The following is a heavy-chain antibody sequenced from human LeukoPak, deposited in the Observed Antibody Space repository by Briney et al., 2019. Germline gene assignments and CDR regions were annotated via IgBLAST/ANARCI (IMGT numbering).Heavy chain of an antibody. D-gene: IGHD6-19*01. CDR1: GYTFSDYY. CDR2: INPNSAAT. CDR3: ATLRRSGWYIGD. J-gene: IGHJ4*02. V-gene: IGHV1-2*02. Sequence: ASVKVSCTTSGYTFSDYYTHWVRQAPGQGLEWMGWINPNSAATNYARRFQGRVTMTRDTSISTAYMELSSLRSDDTAMYYCATLRRSGWYIGDWGQGTLVTVSS.